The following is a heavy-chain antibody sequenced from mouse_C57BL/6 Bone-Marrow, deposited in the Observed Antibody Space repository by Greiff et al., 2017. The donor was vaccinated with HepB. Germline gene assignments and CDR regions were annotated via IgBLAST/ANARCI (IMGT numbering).Heavy chain of an antibody. CDR1: GYTFTSYT. J-gene: IGHJ1*03. CDR2: INPSSGYT. D-gene: IGHD1-1*01. V-gene: IGHV1-4*01. Sequence: QVQLQQSGAELARPGASVKMSCKASGYTFTSYTMHWVKQRPGQGLEWIGYINPSSGYTKYNQKFKDKATLTADKSSSTAYMQLSSLTSEDSAVYYCASPDPHYYGSSYWYFDVWGTGTTVTVSS. CDR3: ASPDPHYYGSSYWYFDV.